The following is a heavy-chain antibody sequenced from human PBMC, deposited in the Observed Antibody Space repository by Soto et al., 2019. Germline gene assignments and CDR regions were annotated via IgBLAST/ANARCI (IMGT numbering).Heavy chain of an antibody. CDR1: GGSIISYY. D-gene: IGHD3-22*01. J-gene: IGHJ6*02. Sequence: SETLSLICTVSGGSIISYYWIFIRHPSFQGLEWIGRIYTSGSTNYNPSLKSRVTMSVDTSKNQLSLKLSSVTAADTAVYYCARARYYDSSGYYHFEYYYGMDVWGQGTTVTVSS. CDR3: ARARYYDSSGYYHFEYYYGMDV. V-gene: IGHV4-4*07. CDR2: IYTSGST.